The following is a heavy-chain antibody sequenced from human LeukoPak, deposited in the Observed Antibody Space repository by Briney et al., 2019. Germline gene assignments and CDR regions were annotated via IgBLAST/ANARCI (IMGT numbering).Heavy chain of an antibody. J-gene: IGHJ6*03. D-gene: IGHD2-15*01. CDR2: INTNTGNP. CDR1: GYTFTSYA. CDR3: ARKSVAATPRDIVYQYYSMDV. Sequence: ASVKVSCKASGYTFTSYAMNWARQAPGQGLEWMGWINTNTGNPTYAQGFTGRFVFSLDTSVSTAYLQISSLKAEDTAVYYCARKSVAATPRDIVYQYYSMDVWGKGTTVTVSS. V-gene: IGHV7-4-1*02.